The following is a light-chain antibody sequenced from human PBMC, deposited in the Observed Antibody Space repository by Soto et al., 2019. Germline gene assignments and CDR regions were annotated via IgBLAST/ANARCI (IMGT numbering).Light chain of an antibody. Sequence: EIVLTQSPATLSLSPGERATLSCRASQNINSYLAWYQQKPGQAPRLLIYATSNSAPGIPARFSGSGSGTDFPLSISSLEPEDFAVYYCQQRSSWPFTFGPGTKVDIK. J-gene: IGKJ3*01. CDR1: QNINSY. CDR2: ATS. V-gene: IGKV3-11*01. CDR3: QQRSSWPFT.